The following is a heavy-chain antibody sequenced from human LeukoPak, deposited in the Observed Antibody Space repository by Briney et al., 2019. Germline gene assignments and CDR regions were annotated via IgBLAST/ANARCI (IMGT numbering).Heavy chain of an antibody. J-gene: IGHJ4*02. CDR1: GFTFSSDA. CDR3: ARDKIVGPTTLDY. Sequence: GGSLRLSCAASGFTFSSDAMHWVRQTPDKGLEWVAYIKQDGYEKYYVDSVKGRFTISRDNAKNSLYLQMNSLRADDTAIYYCARDKIVGPTTLDYWGQGTLVTVSS. V-gene: IGHV3-7*01. CDR2: IKQDGYEK. D-gene: IGHD1-26*01.